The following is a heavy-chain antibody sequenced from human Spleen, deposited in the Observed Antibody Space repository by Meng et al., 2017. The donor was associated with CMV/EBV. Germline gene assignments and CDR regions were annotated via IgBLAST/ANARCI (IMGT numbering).Heavy chain of an antibody. J-gene: IGHJ4*02. CDR2: IRSKAYGGTT. V-gene: IGHV3-49*02. D-gene: IGHD4-23*01. Sequence: WVRQAPGKGLEWVGFIRSKAYGGTTEYAASVKGRFTISRDDSKSIAHLQMNSLKTEDTAVYYCTRDGPYGGNSYFDYWGQGTLVTVSS. CDR3: TRDGPYGGNSYFDY.